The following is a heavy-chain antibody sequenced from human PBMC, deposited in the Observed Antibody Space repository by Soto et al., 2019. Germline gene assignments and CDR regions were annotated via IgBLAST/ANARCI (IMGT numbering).Heavy chain of an antibody. V-gene: IGHV3-48*02. J-gene: IGHJ4*02. Sequence: GSLRLSCAASGFTFSSYWMHWVRQAPGKGLEWVSYINSLSTNIFYADSVKGRFTTSRDNAKNSLYLQMNSLRDEDTAIYYCARDVYYYGSGSGYFDYWGQGTPVTVSS. CDR2: INSLSTNI. CDR3: ARDVYYYGSGSGYFDY. D-gene: IGHD3-10*01. CDR1: GFTFSSYW.